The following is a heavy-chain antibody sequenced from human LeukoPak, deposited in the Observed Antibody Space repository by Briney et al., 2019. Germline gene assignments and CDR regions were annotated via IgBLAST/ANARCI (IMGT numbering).Heavy chain of an antibody. CDR2: IYYSGST. D-gene: IGHD3-9*01. CDR3: ARHVTYYDILTGYQNNYYYYGMDV. J-gene: IGHJ6*02. V-gene: IGHV4-59*08. Sequence: PSQTLSLTCTVSGASISSYYWRWIRQPPGTGLEWIGYIYYSGSTNYNPSPKSRVTISVDTSKNQSSLQLSSVTAADTAVYYCARHVTYYDILTGYQNNYYYYGMDVWGQGTTVTVSS. CDR1: GASISSYY.